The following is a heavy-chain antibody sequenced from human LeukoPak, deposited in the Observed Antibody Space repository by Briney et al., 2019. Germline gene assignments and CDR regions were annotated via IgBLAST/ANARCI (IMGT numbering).Heavy chain of an antibody. J-gene: IGHJ4*02. CDR3: AKATSRDGSTIFDS. Sequence: GGSLRLSCAASEFSVGSNYMTWVRQAPGKGLEWVSAISASGGRTYYADSAQGRFTFSRDNSKNTLYLQMNSLRAEDTAVYYCAKATSRDGSTIFDSWGQGTLVTVSS. CDR1: EFSVGSNY. CDR2: ISASGGRT. V-gene: IGHV3-23*01. D-gene: IGHD5-24*01.